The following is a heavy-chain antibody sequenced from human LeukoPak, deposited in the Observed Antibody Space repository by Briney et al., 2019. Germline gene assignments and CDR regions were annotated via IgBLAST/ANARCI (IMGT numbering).Heavy chain of an antibody. CDR3: ASSGGGWHGRFDY. Sequence: GGSLRLSCAASGFTFSSYEMNWVRQAPGKGLEWVSYISSSGSTIYYADSVKGRFTISRDNAKNSLYLQMNSLRAEDTAVYYCASSGGGWHGRFDYGGRGPLVTVPS. V-gene: IGHV3-48*03. J-gene: IGHJ4*02. CDR1: GFTFSSYE. D-gene: IGHD2-15*01. CDR2: ISSSGSTI.